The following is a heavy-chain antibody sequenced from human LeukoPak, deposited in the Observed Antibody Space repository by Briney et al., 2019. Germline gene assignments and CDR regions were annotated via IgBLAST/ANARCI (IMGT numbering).Heavy chain of an antibody. CDR1: GYTFTGYY. V-gene: IGHV1-2*02. D-gene: IGHD3-10*01. J-gene: IGHJ3*02. CDR2: INPNSGGT. Sequence: ASVKVSCKASGYTFTGYYMHWVRQAPGQGLEWMGWINPNSGGTNYAQKFQGRVTMTRDTSTSTAYMELSRLRSDETAVYYCARTYYYGLGSYSEGASNIWGQGTMVTVSS. CDR3: ARTYYYGLGSYSEGASNI.